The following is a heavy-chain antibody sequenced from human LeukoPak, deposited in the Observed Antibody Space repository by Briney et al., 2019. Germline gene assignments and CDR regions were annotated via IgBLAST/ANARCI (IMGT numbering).Heavy chain of an antibody. CDR2: ISGSGVST. CDR3: AKGDKPVIAMVKFDY. V-gene: IGHV3-23*01. Sequence: GALRLSCAASEFTFNNYAMSWVRQAPGKGLEWVSTISGSGVSTYYADSVKGRFTISRDNSKNTLYLQMNSLRAEDTAVYYCAKGDKPVIAMVKFDYWGQGTLVTVSS. D-gene: IGHD5-18*01. CDR1: EFTFNNYA. J-gene: IGHJ4*02.